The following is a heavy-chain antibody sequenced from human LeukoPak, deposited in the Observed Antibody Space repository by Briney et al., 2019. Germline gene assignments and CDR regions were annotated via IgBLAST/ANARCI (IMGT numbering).Heavy chain of an antibody. V-gene: IGHV3-7*01. CDR2: IKQDGSEK. Sequence: PGGSLRLSCAASGFKFGDFWMAWVRQTPGKGLEWVANIKQDGSEKYYVDSVKGRFTISRDNAKNSLYLQMNSLRAEDTAVYYCARSDYLDYWGQGTLVTVSS. J-gene: IGHJ4*02. CDR3: ARSDYLDY. CDR1: GFKFGDFW.